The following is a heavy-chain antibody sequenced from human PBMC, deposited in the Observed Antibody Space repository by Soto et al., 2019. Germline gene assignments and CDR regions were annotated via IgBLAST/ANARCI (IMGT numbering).Heavy chain of an antibody. Sequence: QVQLQESGPGLVKPSGTLSLTCAVSGGSISSSNWWSWVRQPPGKGLEWIGEIYHSGSTNYNPSLKSRVPLSVDRPRNQSPLKRSSVTAAATAVYYCARTYYGPGRGSYYSGRDVGGQGPRSPSPQ. D-gene: IGHD3-10*01. V-gene: IGHV4-4*02. J-gene: IGHJ6*01. CDR2: IYHSGST. CDR1: GGSISSSNW. CDR3: ARTYYGPGRGSYYSGRDV.